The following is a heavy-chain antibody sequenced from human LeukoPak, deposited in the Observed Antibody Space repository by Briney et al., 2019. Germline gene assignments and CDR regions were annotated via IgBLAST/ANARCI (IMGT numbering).Heavy chain of an antibody. CDR1: GYTFTSYG. Sequence: ASVKVSCKASGYTFTSYGIRWVRQAPGQGLEWMGWISAYNGNTNYAQKLQGRVTMTTDTSTSTAYMELRSLRSDDTAVYYCARGVRYCSGGSCYYFDYWGQGTLVTVSS. CDR2: ISAYNGNT. V-gene: IGHV1-18*01. D-gene: IGHD2-15*01. J-gene: IGHJ4*02. CDR3: ARGVRYCSGGSCYYFDY.